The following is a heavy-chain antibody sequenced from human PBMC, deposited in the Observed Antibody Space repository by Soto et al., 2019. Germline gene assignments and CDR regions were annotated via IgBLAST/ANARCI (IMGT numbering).Heavy chain of an antibody. D-gene: IGHD6-19*01. Sequence: EVQLVESGGGLVKPGGSLRLSCAASGFTFSSYSMNWVRKAPGKGLEWVSSISSSSSYIYYADSVKGRFTISRDNAKNSLYLQMNSPRAEDTAVYYCAGDGAFGGWYLMYDYWGQGTLDTVSS. V-gene: IGHV3-21*01. CDR1: GFTFSSYS. CDR3: AGDGAFGGWYLMYDY. CDR2: ISSSSSYI. J-gene: IGHJ4*02.